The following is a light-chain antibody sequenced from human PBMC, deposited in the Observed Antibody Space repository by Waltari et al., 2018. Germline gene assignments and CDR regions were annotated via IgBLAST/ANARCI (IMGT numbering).Light chain of an antibody. Sequence: SSELTQDPAVSVALGQTVRITCQGDRLRSYSASWYQQKPGQAPVLVIYGKNNRPSGIPDRFSGSSSGNTASLTITGAQAEDEADYYCNSRDSSGKDWVFGGGTKLTVL. CDR2: GKN. V-gene: IGLV3-19*01. CDR1: RLRSYS. CDR3: NSRDSSGKDWV. J-gene: IGLJ3*02.